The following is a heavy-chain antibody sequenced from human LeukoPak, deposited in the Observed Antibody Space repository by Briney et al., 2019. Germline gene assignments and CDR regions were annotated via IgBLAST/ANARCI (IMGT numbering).Heavy chain of an antibody. CDR1: GDSVSSNTAA. CDR3: ARDGWPAFDY. J-gene: IGHJ4*02. D-gene: IGHD2-15*01. CDR2: TFYRSKWYN. Sequence: QTLSLTCVIAGDSVSSNTAAWNWIRQSPLRGLEWLGRTFYRSKWYNDYAGSVKSRITISPDTSKNHFSLQLDSVTPEDTAMYYCARDGWPAFDYWGQGSLVSVSS. V-gene: IGHV6-1*01.